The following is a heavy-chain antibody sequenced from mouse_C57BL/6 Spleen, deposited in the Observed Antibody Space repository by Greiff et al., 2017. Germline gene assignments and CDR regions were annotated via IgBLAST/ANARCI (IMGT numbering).Heavy chain of an antibody. D-gene: IGHD2-5*01. J-gene: IGHJ4*01. CDR2: ISSGSSTI. CDR3: ARPGSNYYYAMDY. Sequence: EVKLMESGGGLVKPGGSLKLSCAASGFTFSDYGMHWVRQAPEKGLEWVAYISSGSSTIYYADTVKGRFTISRDNAKNTLFLQMTSLRSEDTAMYYCARPGSNYYYAMDYWGQGTSVTVSS. CDR1: GFTFSDYG. V-gene: IGHV5-17*01.